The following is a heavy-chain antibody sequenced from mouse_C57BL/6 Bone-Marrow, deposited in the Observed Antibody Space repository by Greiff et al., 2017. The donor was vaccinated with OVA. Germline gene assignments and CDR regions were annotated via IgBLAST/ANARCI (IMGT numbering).Heavy chain of an antibody. D-gene: IGHD2-5*01. J-gene: IGHJ1*03. CDR1: GYTFTDYT. CDR2: IYPRDGST. Sequence: QVQLEQSDAELVKPGASVKISCKASGYTFTDYTIHWMKQRPEQGLEWIGYIYPRDGSTNYNEKFKGKATLTADKSSSTAYMQLNSLTSEDSAVYSCAREEYYSNLRWYFDDWGKGTTVTVSS. CDR3: AREEYYSNLRWYFDD. V-gene: IGHV1-78*01.